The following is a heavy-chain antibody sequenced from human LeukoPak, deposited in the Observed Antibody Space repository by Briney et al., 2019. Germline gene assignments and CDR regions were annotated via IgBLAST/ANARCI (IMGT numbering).Heavy chain of an antibody. D-gene: IGHD2-15*01. CDR1: GYTFTSYG. Sequence: ASVKVSCRASGYTFTSYGISWVRQAPGQGLEWMGWISAYNGNTNYAQKLQGRVTMTTDTSTSTAYMELRSLRSDDTAVYYCARSYCSGGSCYSDYWGQGTLVTVSS. V-gene: IGHV1-18*01. CDR3: ARSYCSGGSCYSDY. J-gene: IGHJ4*02. CDR2: ISAYNGNT.